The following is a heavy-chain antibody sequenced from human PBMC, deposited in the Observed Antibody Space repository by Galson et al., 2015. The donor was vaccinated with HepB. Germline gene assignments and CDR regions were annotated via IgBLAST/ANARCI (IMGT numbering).Heavy chain of an antibody. V-gene: IGHV3-30*18. CDR1: GLMFSSSG. Sequence: SLRLSCAASGLMFSSSGMHWVRQAPGKGLEWVAVISFDGSNKYYADSVKGRFTISRDNSKNTLYLQMNSLRAEDTAVYYCAKGQGGGVIVMVYWGQGTLVTVSS. CDR3: AKGQGGGVIVMVY. CDR2: ISFDGSNK. J-gene: IGHJ4*02. D-gene: IGHD3-16*02.